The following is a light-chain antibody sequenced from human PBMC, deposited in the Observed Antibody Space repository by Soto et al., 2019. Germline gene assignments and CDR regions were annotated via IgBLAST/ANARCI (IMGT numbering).Light chain of an antibody. J-gene: IGLJ1*01. CDR3: SSYTSSNTYV. Sequence: ALTQPASVSGSPGQSITISCTGTSSDVGGYNYVSWYQQHPGKAPKLIIYEVSNRPSGVSNRFSGSKSDNTASLTISGLQAEDEADYYCSSYTSSNTYVFGTGTKLTVL. V-gene: IGLV2-14*01. CDR1: SSDVGGYNY. CDR2: EVS.